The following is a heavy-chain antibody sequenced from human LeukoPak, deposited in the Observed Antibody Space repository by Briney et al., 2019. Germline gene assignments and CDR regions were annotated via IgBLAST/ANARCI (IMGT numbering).Heavy chain of an antibody. CDR3: ARDRHRPRALRRGYDILTGWFDP. Sequence: GASVKVSCKASGYTFTGYYMHWVRQAPGQGLEWMGWINPNSGGTNYAQKFQGRVTMTRDTSISTAYMELSRLRSDDTAVYYCARDRHRPRALRRGYDILTGWFDPWGQGTLVTVSS. V-gene: IGHV1-2*02. CDR1: GYTFTGYY. CDR2: INPNSGGT. D-gene: IGHD3-9*01. J-gene: IGHJ5*02.